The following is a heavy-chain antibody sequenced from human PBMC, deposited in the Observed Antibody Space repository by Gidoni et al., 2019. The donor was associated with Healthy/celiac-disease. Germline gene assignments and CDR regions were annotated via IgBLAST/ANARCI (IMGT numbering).Heavy chain of an antibody. CDR3: ARGTTGTTGAEYFQH. D-gene: IGHD1-1*01. J-gene: IGHJ1*01. V-gene: IGHV4-34*01. CDR1: GGSFSGYY. Sequence: QVRLQQWGAGLLKPSETLSLTCAVYGGSFSGYYWSWIRQPPGKGLEWIGEINHSGSTNYNPSLKSRVTISVDTSKNQFSLKLSSVTAADTAVYYCARGTTGTTGAEYFQHWGQGTLVTVSS. CDR2: INHSGST.